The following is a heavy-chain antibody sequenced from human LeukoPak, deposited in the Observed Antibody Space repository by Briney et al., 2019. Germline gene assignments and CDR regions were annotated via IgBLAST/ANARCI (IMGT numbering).Heavy chain of an antibody. J-gene: IGHJ4*02. CDR3: ASLTGALGELSLFDY. CDR2: ISSSSSYI. D-gene: IGHD3-10*01. CDR1: RFTFSSYS. Sequence: KPGGSLRLSCAASRFTFSSYSMNWVRQAPGKGLEWVSSISSSSSYIYYADSVKGRFTISRDNAKNSLYLQMNSLRAEDTAVYYCASLTGALGELSLFDYWGQGTLVTVSS. V-gene: IGHV3-21*01.